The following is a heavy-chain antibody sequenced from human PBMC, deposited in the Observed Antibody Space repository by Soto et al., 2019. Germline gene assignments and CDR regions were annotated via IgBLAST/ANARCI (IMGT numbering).Heavy chain of an antibody. CDR2: ISSSSSYT. CDR1: GFTFSDDY. V-gene: IGHV3-11*06. CDR3: ARDSFGYRSGLYID. D-gene: IGHD6-19*01. Sequence: GGSLRLSCAASGFTFSDDYMSWIRQAPGKGLEWVSYISSSSSYTNYADSVKGRFTISRDNAKNSLYLQMNSLRAEDTAVYYCARDSFGYRSGLYIDWGQGTLVTVSS. J-gene: IGHJ4*02.